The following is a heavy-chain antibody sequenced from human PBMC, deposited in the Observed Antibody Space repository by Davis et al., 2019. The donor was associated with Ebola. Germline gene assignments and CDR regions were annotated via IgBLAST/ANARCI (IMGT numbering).Heavy chain of an antibody. D-gene: IGHD6-13*01. CDR2: ISYDGSNK. J-gene: IGHJ4*02. CDR3: ARVSGTGY. V-gene: IGHV3-30*04. Sequence: SCKASGYTFTSYAMTWVRQAPGKGLEWVAVISYDGSNKYYADSVKGRFTISRDNSKNTLYLQMNGLRAEDTAVYYCARVSGTGYWGQGTLVTVSS. CDR1: GYTFTSYA.